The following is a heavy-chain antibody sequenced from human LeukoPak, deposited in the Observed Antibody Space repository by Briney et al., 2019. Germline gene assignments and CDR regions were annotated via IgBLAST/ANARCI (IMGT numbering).Heavy chain of an antibody. CDR1: GFIFRSYA. CDR3: AKDGYCSGGSCYFPDY. D-gene: IGHD2-15*01. CDR2: LSGSGGST. J-gene: IGHJ4*02. V-gene: IGHV3-23*01. Sequence: GGALRLSCASCGFIFRSYALSWVRQARWKGVEWVSALSGSGGSTYYADSVKGRFTISRDNSKNTLYLQMNSLRAEDTAVYYCAKDGYCSGGSCYFPDYWGQGTLVTVSS.